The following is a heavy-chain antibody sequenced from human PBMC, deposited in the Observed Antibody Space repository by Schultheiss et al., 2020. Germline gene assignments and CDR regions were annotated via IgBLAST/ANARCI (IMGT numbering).Heavy chain of an antibody. CDR2: IYYSGST. CDR1: GGSISSSSYY. V-gene: IGHV4-39*07. J-gene: IGHJ3*02. D-gene: IGHD3-16*01. CDR3: AAGGIVPDAFDI. Sequence: SETLSLTCTVSGGSISSSSYYWGWIRQPPGKGLEWIGSIYYSGSTYYNPSLKSRVTISVDTSKNQFSLKLSSVTAADTAVYYCAAGGIVPDAFDIWGQGTMVTVSS.